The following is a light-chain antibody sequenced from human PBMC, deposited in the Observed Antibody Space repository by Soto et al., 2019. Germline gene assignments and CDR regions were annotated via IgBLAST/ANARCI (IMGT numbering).Light chain of an antibody. CDR1: QSINTW. CDR2: YAS. Sequence: DLQMTQSPSSLSASVGDRVTITCRASQSINTWLNWYQHKPGKGPNLLIYYASTVQGGVPSRFSGSGSGTDFTLTINSLQPEDFATYYCQQSYSSPPTFGQGTRLDIK. J-gene: IGKJ5*01. CDR3: QQSYSSPPT. V-gene: IGKV1-39*01.